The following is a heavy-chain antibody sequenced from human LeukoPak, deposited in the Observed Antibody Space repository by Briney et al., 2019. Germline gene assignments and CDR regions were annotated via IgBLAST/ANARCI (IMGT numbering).Heavy chain of an antibody. J-gene: IGHJ4*02. CDR1: GFTFSSYA. Sequence: PGGSLRLSCAASGFTFSSYAMHWVRQAPGKGLEWVAVISYDGSNKYYADSVKGRFTISRDNSKNTLYLQMNSLRAEDTAVYYCARVPYSSGCIDYWGQGTLVTVSS. D-gene: IGHD6-19*01. V-gene: IGHV3-30-3*01. CDR3: ARVPYSSGCIDY. CDR2: ISYDGSNK.